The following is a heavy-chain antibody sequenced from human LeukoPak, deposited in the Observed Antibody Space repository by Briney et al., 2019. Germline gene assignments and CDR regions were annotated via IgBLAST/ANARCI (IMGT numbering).Heavy chain of an antibody. Sequence: GGSLRLSCAASGFTFSSYWMSWVRQAPGKGLEWVANIKQDGSEKYYVDSVKGRLTISRDNAKNSLYLQMNSLRAEDTAVYYCASYRDYYDRSGYLFDYWGQGTLVTVSS. CDR2: IKQDGSEK. V-gene: IGHV3-7*01. CDR1: GFTFSSYW. D-gene: IGHD3-22*01. CDR3: ASYRDYYDRSGYLFDY. J-gene: IGHJ4*02.